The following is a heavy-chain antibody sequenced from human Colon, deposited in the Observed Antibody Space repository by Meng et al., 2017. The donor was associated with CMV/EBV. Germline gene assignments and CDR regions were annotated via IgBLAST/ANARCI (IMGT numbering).Heavy chain of an antibody. CDR2: IYAGAGST. CDR1: GFGFNNHA. V-gene: IGHV3-23*03. D-gene: IGHD3-16*01. J-gene: IGHJ4*02. Sequence: GGSLRLSCAASGFGFNNHAMSWVRRAPGKGLEWVSIIYAGAGSTFYADSVKGRFTISRDNSKNTLFLQMNSLRAEDTAIYYCARDFKDLGAWGQGTPVTVSS. CDR3: ARDFKDLGA.